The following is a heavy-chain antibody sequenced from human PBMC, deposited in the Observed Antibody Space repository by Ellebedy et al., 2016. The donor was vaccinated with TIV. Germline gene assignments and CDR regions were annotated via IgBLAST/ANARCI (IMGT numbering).Heavy chain of an antibody. D-gene: IGHD1-26*01. CDR1: GFTFSSYA. CDR2: ISGSGGST. J-gene: IGHJ4*02. Sequence: GESLKISCAASGFTFSSYAVSWVRQAPGKGLEWVSAISGSGGSTYYADSVKGRFTISRDNSKNTLYLQMNSLRAEDTAVYYCAKDGVGATTAYFDYWGQGTLVTVSS. CDR3: AKDGVGATTAYFDY. V-gene: IGHV3-23*01.